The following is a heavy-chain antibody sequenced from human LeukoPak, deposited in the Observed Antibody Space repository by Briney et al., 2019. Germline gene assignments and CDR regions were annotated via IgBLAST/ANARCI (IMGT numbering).Heavy chain of an antibody. CDR2: INWNGGST. CDR3: ARDLYYDSSGYYYVPNGMDV. D-gene: IGHD3-22*01. V-gene: IGHV3-20*01. J-gene: IGHJ6*02. Sequence: GGSLRLSCAASGFTFGSYGMSWVRQAPGKGLEWVSGINWNGGSTGYADSVKGRFTISRDNAKNSLYLQMNSLRAEDTALYHCARDLYYDSSGYYYVPNGMDVWGQGATVTVSS. CDR1: GFTFGSYG.